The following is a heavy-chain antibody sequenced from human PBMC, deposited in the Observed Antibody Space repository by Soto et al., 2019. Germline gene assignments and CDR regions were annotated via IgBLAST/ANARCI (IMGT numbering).Heavy chain of an antibody. CDR3: ARDRDWNLDY. CDR2: IYIDDT. D-gene: IGHD1-1*01. V-gene: IGHV1-18*01. Sequence: QIQLVQSEAEVKKPGASVKVSCKASGYTFSSFGFSWMRQAPGQGLEWMGWIYIDDTKYAQNFQGRVTMTTDTSTSTVYMELRSLRSDETAVYYCARDRDWNLDYWGQGTPVTVSS. J-gene: IGHJ4*02. CDR1: GYTFSSFG.